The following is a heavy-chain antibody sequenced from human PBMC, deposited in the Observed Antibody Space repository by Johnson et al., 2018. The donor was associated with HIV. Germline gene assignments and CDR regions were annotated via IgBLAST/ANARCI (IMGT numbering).Heavy chain of an antibody. CDR2: ISYDGSNK. D-gene: IGHD3-16*02. J-gene: IGHJ3*02. Sequence: QVQLVESGGGLIQPGGSLRLSCAASGFTFSTYAMHWVRQAPGKGLEWVAVISYDGSNKYHAGSGKSRFSLYRANSKNTRYLQINSLRAEDTSVYYCTTEDYRLTAFDMWGQGTMVSVSS. CDR1: GFTFSTYA. V-gene: IGHV3-30-3*01. CDR3: TTEDYRLTAFDM.